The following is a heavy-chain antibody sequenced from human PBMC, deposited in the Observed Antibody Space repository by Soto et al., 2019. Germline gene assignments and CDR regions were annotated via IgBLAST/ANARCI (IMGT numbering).Heavy chain of an antibody. CDR1: GGSFSGYY. V-gene: IGHV4-34*01. Sequence: PSETLSLTCAVYGGSFSGYYWSWIRQPPGKGLEWIGEINHSGSTNYNPSLKSRVTISVDTSKNQFSLKLSSVTAADTAVYYCARESAHYDFWSGYDSGYGMDVWGQGTTVTVSS. CDR3: ARESAHYDFWSGYDSGYGMDV. D-gene: IGHD3-3*01. J-gene: IGHJ6*02. CDR2: INHSGST.